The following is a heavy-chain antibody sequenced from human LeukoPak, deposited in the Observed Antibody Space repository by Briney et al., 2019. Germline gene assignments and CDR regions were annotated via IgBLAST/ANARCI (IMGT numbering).Heavy chain of an antibody. CDR1: GFTFNNYA. V-gene: IGHV3-23*01. CDR2: ISGTGVT. D-gene: IGHD3-10*01. Sequence: GGSLRLSCAASGFTFNNYAVSWVRQAPGKGLEWVSLISGTGVTYYAGSVKGRFTTSRDDSKNTLYLQVNSLRAEDTALYYCASPRRGPGADYWGQGTLVTVSS. CDR3: ASPRRGPGADY. J-gene: IGHJ4*02.